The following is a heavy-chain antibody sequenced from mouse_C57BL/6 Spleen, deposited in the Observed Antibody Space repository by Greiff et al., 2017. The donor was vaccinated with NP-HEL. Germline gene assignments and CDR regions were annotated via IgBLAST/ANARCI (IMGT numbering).Heavy chain of an antibody. D-gene: IGHD3-2*02. CDR1: GYTFTSYW. CDR3: ASGASSGYGFAY. CDR2: IDPSDSYT. V-gene: IGHV1-50*01. Sequence: VQLQQPGAELVKPGASVKLSCKASGYTFTSYWMQWVKQRPGQGLEWIGEIDPSDSYTNYNQKFKGKATLTVDTSSSTAYMQLSSLTSEDSAVYYCASGASSGYGFAYWGQGTLVTVSA. J-gene: IGHJ3*01.